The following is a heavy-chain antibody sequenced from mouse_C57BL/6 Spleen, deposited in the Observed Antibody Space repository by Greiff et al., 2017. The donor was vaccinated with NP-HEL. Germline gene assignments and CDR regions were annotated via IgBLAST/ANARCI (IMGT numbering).Heavy chain of an antibody. CDR1: GYTFTDYE. J-gene: IGHJ2*01. CDR3: TRCYYGYDVSVDY. CDR2: IDPETGGT. V-gene: IGHV1-15*01. Sequence: QVQLKESGAELVRPGASVTLSCKASGYTFTDYEMHWVKQTTVHGLEWIGAIDPETGGTAYNQKFKGKAILTADKSSSTAYMELRSLTSEDSAVYYCTRCYYGYDVSVDYWGQGTTLTVSS. D-gene: IGHD2-2*01.